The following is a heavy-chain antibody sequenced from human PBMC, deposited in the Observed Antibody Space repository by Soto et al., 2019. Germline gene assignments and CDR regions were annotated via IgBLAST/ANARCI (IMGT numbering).Heavy chain of an antibody. J-gene: IGHJ3*02. Sequence: ASVKVSCKASGYTFTSYGISWVRQAPGQGLEWMGWISAYNGNTNYAQKIQGRVTMTTDTSTSTAYMELRSLRSDDTAVYYCARIDVFVVAATQYDAFDIWGQGTMVTVSS. CDR3: ARIDVFVVAATQYDAFDI. CDR2: ISAYNGNT. CDR1: GYTFTSYG. D-gene: IGHD2-15*01. V-gene: IGHV1-18*01.